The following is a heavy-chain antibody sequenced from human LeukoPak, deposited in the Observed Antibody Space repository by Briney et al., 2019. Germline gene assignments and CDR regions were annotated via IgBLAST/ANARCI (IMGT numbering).Heavy chain of an antibody. V-gene: IGHV1-18*01. Sequence: GASVKVSCKASGYTFTSYGISWVRQAPGQGLEWMGWISAYNGNTNYAQKLQGRVTMTTDTSTSTAYMELRSLRSDDTAVYYCARVIGASIFGVAIYTGADYWGQGTLVTVSS. CDR1: GYTFTSYG. D-gene: IGHD3-3*01. CDR2: ISAYNGNT. CDR3: ARVIGASIFGVAIYTGADY. J-gene: IGHJ4*02.